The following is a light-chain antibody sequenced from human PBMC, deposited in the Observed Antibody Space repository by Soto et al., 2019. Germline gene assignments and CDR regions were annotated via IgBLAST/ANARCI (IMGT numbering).Light chain of an antibody. V-gene: IGKV3-11*01. CDR1: QSISNN. J-gene: IGKJ4*01. Sequence: EIVLTQSPATLSLSPGERATLSYRASQSISNNLAWYQQKPGQAPRLLIYDASNRATGIPARFSGSGSGTDFTLTISSLEPKDFAVYYCQQRSNWLALTFGGGTKVEIK. CDR2: DAS. CDR3: QQRSNWLALT.